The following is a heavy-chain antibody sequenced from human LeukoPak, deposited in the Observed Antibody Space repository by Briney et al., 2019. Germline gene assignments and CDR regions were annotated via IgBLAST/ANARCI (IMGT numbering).Heavy chain of an antibody. J-gene: IGHJ6*04. V-gene: IGHV1-18*04. CDR2: ISAYNGNT. D-gene: IGHD3-10*01. Sequence: ASVKVSCKASGYTFTSYGISWVRQAPGQGLEWMGWISAYNGNTNYAQKLQGRVTMTTDTSTSTAYMELRSLRSDDTAVYYCARDSPNYYGSGSYRTIYYYYGMDVWSKGTTVTVSS. CDR1: GYTFTSYG. CDR3: ARDSPNYYGSGSYRTIYYYYGMDV.